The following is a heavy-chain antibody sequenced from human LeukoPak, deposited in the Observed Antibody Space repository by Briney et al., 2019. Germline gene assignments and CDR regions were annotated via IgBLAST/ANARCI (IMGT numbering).Heavy chain of an antibody. CDR1: GFTFSSYA. Sequence: GRSLRLSCAASGFTFSSYAMHWVRQAPGKGLEWVAVISYDGSNKYYADPVKGRFTISRDNSKNTLYLQMNSLRAEDTAVYYCARDRKGIIRYYFDYWGQGTLVTVSS. D-gene: IGHD3-10*01. V-gene: IGHV3-30-3*01. CDR2: ISYDGSNK. CDR3: ARDRKGIIRYYFDY. J-gene: IGHJ4*02.